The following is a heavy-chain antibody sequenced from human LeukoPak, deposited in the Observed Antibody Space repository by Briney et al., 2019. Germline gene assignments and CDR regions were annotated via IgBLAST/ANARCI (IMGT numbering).Heavy chain of an antibody. CDR3: ARQYISGQWYFYY. Sequence: GGSLRLSCAASGFTFSSHALHWVRQAPGKGLEWVAVISSDGSYKYYADSVKGRFTISRDNSKNTLYLQMNSLIPEDTAVYYCARQYISGQWYFYYWGQGTLVTISS. CDR2: ISSDGSYK. J-gene: IGHJ4*02. V-gene: IGHV3-30*04. CDR1: GFTFSSHA. D-gene: IGHD5-18*01.